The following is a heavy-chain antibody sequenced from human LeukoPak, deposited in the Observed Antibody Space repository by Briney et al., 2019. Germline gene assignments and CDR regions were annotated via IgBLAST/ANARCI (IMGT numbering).Heavy chain of an antibody. CDR3: ARDASGYGSWFDL. V-gene: IGHV1-18*01. J-gene: IGHJ5*02. D-gene: IGHD1-26*01. CDR1: GYTFTSYG. CDR2: ISACDGNT. Sequence: GSVKVSCKASGYTFTSYGISWVRQAPGQGLEWMGWISACDGNTNYAQNLQGRVTMTRDTSKNTPYLELKSLRSDDTAVYYCARDASGYGSWFDLWREGTLVTVSS.